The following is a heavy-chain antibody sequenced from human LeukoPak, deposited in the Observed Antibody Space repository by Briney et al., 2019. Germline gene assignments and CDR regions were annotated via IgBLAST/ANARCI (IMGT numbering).Heavy chain of an antibody. D-gene: IGHD5-18*01. Sequence: ASVKVSCKASGGTFSSYAISWVRQAPGKGLEWMGGIIPIFGTANYAQKFQGRVTITADESTSTAYMELSSLRSEDTAVYYCARDPSYGPARFDYWGQGTLVTVSS. CDR1: GGTFSSYA. CDR3: ARDPSYGPARFDY. V-gene: IGHV1-69*13. CDR2: IIPIFGTA. J-gene: IGHJ4*02.